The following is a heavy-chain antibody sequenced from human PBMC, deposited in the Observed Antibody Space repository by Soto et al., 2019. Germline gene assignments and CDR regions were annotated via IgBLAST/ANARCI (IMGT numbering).Heavy chain of an antibody. CDR2: IYYSGST. CDR1: GGSISSYY. V-gene: IGHV4-59*08. Sequence: QVQLQESGPGLVKPSETLSLTCTLSGGSISSYYWSWIRQPPGKGLEWIGYIYYSGSTNYNHSLKSRVATSVDTHKNQFSLKLSSVTAADTAVYYCARNSGFVLVVYASDDAFDIWGQGTMVTVSS. CDR3: ARNSGFVLVVYASDDAFDI. J-gene: IGHJ3*02. D-gene: IGHD2-8*01.